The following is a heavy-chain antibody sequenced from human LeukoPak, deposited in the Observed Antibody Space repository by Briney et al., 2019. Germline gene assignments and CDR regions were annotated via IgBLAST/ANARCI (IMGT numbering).Heavy chain of an antibody. CDR1: GDSVSSNSAA. J-gene: IGHJ4*02. Sequence: SQTLALTCAIPGDSVSSNSAAWNWIRQSPSRGLEWLGRTYYRSKWYNDYAVSVKSRITVNPDTSKNQLSLQLNSVTPEDTAVYYCARGYGYGFDYWGQGTLVTVSS. CDR3: ARGYGYGFDY. CDR2: TYYRSKWYN. D-gene: IGHD5-18*01. V-gene: IGHV6-1*01.